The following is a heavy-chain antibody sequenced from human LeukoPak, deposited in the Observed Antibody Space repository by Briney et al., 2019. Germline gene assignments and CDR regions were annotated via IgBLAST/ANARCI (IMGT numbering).Heavy chain of an antibody. CDR2: ISGSGGST. CDR3: AKGPLAALGDY. CDR1: GFTFRSYG. V-gene: IGHV3-23*01. Sequence: GGSLRLSCAGSGFTFRSYGMSWVRQAPGKGLEWVSGISGSGGSTYYADSVKGRFTISRDNSKNTLYLQMNSLRAVDTAVYYCAKGPLAALGDYWGQGTLVTVSS. D-gene: IGHD2-15*01. J-gene: IGHJ4*02.